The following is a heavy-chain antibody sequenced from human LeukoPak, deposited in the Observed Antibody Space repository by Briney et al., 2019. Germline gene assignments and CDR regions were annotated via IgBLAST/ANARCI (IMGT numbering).Heavy chain of an antibody. CDR2: IKSKKDGGTT. J-gene: IGHJ4*02. V-gene: IGHV3-15*07. CDR1: GLTVSNVW. D-gene: IGHD3-22*01. Sequence: GGSLRLSCAVSGLTVSNVWMNWVRQAPGKGLEWVGRIKSKKDGGTTEFAAPVRGRFTISRDDSQNTLYLQMNSLTSDDTAVYYCTQGSGFYYDYWGQGTLVTVSS. CDR3: TQGSGFYYDY.